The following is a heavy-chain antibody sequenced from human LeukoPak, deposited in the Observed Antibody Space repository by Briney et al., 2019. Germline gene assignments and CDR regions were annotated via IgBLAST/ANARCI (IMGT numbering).Heavy chain of an antibody. V-gene: IGHV3-48*03. CDR2: ISSGSTI. Sequence: GGSLRLSCAASGFTFSSYAMSWVRQAPGKGLEWVSYISSGSTIYDTDSVKGRFTISRDNAKNSLYLQMNSLRAEDTAVYYCARESIAVAGAPFDYWGQGTLVTVSS. CDR1: GFTFSSYA. D-gene: IGHD6-19*01. CDR3: ARESIAVAGAPFDY. J-gene: IGHJ4*02.